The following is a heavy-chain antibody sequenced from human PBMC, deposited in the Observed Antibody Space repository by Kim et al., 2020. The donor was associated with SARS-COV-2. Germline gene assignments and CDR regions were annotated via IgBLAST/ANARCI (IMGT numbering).Heavy chain of an antibody. V-gene: IGHV1-46*01. CDR3: ARPRRVTVTTPSLRGYYGMDV. Sequence: ASVKVSCKASGYTFTSYYMHWVRQAPGQGLEWMGIINPSGGSTSYAQKFQGRVTMTRDTSTSTVYMELSSLRSEDTAVYYCARPRRVTVTTPSLRGYYGMDVWGQGTTVTVSS. J-gene: IGHJ6*02. CDR2: INPSGGST. CDR1: GYTFTSYY. D-gene: IGHD4-17*01.